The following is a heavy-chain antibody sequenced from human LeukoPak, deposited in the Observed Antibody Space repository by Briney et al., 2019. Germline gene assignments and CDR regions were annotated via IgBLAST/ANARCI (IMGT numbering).Heavy chain of an antibody. V-gene: IGHV4-59*01. CDR1: GGSLSSYY. Sequence: PSETLSLTCTVSGGSLSSYYWSWIRQPPGKGLEWIGYIYYSGSTNYNPSLKSRVTISVDTSKNQFSLKLSSVTAADTAVYYCARESYYYGSGSPWYFDYWGQGTLVTVSS. CDR2: IYYSGST. D-gene: IGHD3-10*01. CDR3: ARESYYYGSGSPWYFDY. J-gene: IGHJ4*02.